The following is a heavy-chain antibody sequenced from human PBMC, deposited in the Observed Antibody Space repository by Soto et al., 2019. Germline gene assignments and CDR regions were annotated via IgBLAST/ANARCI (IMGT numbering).Heavy chain of an antibody. CDR3: ARTKGTTPPFYSSYYYMDV. CDR2: INHSGST. J-gene: IGHJ6*03. V-gene: IGHV4-34*01. CDR1: GGSFSGYY. Sequence: QVQLQQWGAGLLKPSETLSLTCAVYGGSFSGYYWSWIRQPPGKGLEWIGEINHSGSTNYNPSLKRRVPLSVATSKNRFYLKLSYVPAADTAVYYCARTKGTTPPFYSSYYYMDVWGKGTTVTVSS. D-gene: IGHD1-1*01.